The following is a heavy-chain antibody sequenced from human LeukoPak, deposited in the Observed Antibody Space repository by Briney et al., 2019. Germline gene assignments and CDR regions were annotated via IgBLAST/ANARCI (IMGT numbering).Heavy chain of an antibody. CDR1: GGYFSGYY. CDR3: ARRWVRGVIPN. J-gene: IGHJ4*02. V-gene: IGHV4-34*01. D-gene: IGHD3-10*01. Sequence: SETLSLTCAVYGGYFSGYYWSWIRQPPGKGLEWIGEINHSGSTNYNPSLKSRVTISVDTSKNQFSLKLSSVTAADTAVYYCARRWVRGVIPNWGQGTLVTVSS. CDR2: INHSGST.